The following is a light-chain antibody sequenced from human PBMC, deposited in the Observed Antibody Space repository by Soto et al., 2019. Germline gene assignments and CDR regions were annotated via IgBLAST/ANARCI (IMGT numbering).Light chain of an antibody. CDR3: QHYDNLSAYT. J-gene: IGKJ2*01. Sequence: DIQMTQSPSSLSASVGDRVTITCQASHDISNYLNWYQQKPGKAPKLLIFDASNLETGVPARFSGSGSGTDFTFTISSLQPEDIATYYCQHYDNLSAYTFGQGTMLEIK. CDR2: DAS. V-gene: IGKV1-33*01. CDR1: HDISNY.